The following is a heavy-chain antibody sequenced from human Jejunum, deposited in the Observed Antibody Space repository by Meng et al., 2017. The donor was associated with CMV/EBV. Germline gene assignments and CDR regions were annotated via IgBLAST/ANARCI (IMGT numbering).Heavy chain of an antibody. CDR1: SVIADYYC. Sequence: SVIADYYCGSWIRQPPGKGLEWVAYISYSGNTNANPSLKSRVSISADAAKNLFSLRLTSVTTADTAVYYCARGWADIRLSGVMDLWGQGTTVTVSS. CDR3: ARGWADIRLSGVMDL. V-gene: IGHV4-61*01. J-gene: IGHJ6*02. D-gene: IGHD2-8*01. CDR2: ISYSGNT.